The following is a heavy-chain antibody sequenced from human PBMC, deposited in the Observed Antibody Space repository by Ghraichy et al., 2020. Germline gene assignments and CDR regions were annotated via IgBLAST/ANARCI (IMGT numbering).Heavy chain of an antibody. D-gene: IGHD1-26*01. V-gene: IGHV3-48*03. Sequence: GGSLRLSCAASGFTFSSYEMNWVRQAPGKGLEWVSYISSSGSTIYYADSVKGRFTISRDNAKNSLYLQMNSLRAEDTAVYYCARDKEFTVGTENDAFDIWGQGTMVTVSS. CDR2: ISSSGSTI. CDR3: ARDKEFTVGTENDAFDI. J-gene: IGHJ3*02. CDR1: GFTFSSYE.